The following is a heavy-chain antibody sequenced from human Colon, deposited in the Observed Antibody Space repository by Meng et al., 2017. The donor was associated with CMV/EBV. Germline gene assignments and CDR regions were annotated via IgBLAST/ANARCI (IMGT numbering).Heavy chain of an antibody. Sequence: ASVPVSCKASGYTLTSYDINWLRQATRQGLEGMGWMNPNSGNTGYAQKSQGRVTMTRNTSISTAYMELSSLRSEDTAVYYCARGGTGYSSGWYGYWGQGTLVTVSS. CDR1: GYTLTSYD. D-gene: IGHD6-19*01. CDR3: ARGGTGYSSGWYGY. V-gene: IGHV1-8*01. CDR2: MNPNSGNT. J-gene: IGHJ4*02.